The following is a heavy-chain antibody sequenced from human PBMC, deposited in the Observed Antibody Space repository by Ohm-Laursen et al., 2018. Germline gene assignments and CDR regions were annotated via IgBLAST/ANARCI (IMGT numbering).Heavy chain of an antibody. CDR1: GPTFISYG. CDR2: VSVYNGDT. J-gene: IGHJ4*01. D-gene: IGHD3/OR15-3a*01. V-gene: IGHV1-18*01. CDR3: ANGLESLNW. Sequence: ATVKISCKATGPTFISYGINWVRQAPGQGLEWIGWVSVYNGDTMYAKSVQGRVTMTRDISTSTAFMELRSLRSDDTAVYYCANGLESLNWWGHGTLVTVSA.